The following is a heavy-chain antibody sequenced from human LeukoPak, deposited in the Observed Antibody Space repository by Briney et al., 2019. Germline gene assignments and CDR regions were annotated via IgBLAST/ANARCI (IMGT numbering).Heavy chain of an antibody. Sequence: ASVKVSCKASGYTFTSYGISWVRQAPGQGREWMGWISAYNGNTNYAQKLQGRVSMTTDTSTSTAYMELRSLRSDDTAVYYCARVRGTGYSSGWYLIDYWGQGTLVTVSS. J-gene: IGHJ4*02. D-gene: IGHD6-19*01. CDR1: GYTFTSYG. CDR3: ARVRGTGYSSGWYLIDY. CDR2: ISAYNGNT. V-gene: IGHV1-18*01.